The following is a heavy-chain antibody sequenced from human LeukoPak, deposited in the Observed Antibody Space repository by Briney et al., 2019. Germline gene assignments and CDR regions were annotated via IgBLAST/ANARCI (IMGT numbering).Heavy chain of an antibody. D-gene: IGHD3-3*01. CDR3: AAGSDFWTFDY. V-gene: IGHV4-31*03. Sequence: SETLSLTCTVSGGSISSGGYYWSWIRQHPGKGLEWIGYIYYSGSTYYNPSLKSRVTISVDTSKNQLSLKLSSVTAADTAVYYCAAGSDFWTFDYWGQGTLVTVSS. J-gene: IGHJ4*02. CDR2: IYYSGST. CDR1: GGSISSGGYY.